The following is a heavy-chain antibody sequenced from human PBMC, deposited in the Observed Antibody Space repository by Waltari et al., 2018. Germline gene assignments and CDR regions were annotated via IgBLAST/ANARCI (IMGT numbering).Heavy chain of an antibody. D-gene: IGHD2-15*01. CDR2: ITHSASCT. V-gene: IGHV3-23*01. CDR3: AKDSWEGRGGGSCYNP. CDR1: GFTFNNYA. Sequence: EVQLLESGGGLVQPGGSLRLSCAASGFTFNNYAMTWVRQAPGKGPAWVSSITHSASCTYYRDSVKGRFTISRDNSESTLYLQMNNLRAEDTAIYYCAKDSWEGRGGGSCYNPWGQGTLVTVSS. J-gene: IGHJ5*02.